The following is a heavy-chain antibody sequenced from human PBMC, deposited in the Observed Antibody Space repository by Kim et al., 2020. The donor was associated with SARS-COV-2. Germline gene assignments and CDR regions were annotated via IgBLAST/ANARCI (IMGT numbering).Heavy chain of an antibody. V-gene: IGHV3-15*01. J-gene: IGHJ4*02. D-gene: IGHD1-26*01. CDR3: TTDSRRELLTDY. Sequence: DYAAPVQGRFTISRDDSKNTLYLQMNSLKTEDTAVYYCTTDSRRELLTDYWGQGTLVTVSS.